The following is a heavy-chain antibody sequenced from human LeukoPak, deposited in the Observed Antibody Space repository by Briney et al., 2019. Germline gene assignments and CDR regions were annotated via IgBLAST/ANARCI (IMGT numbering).Heavy chain of an antibody. V-gene: IGHV3-21*01. J-gene: IGHJ4*02. Sequence: GGSLRLSCAASGFTFSSYSMNWVRQAPGKGLKWVSSISSSSSYIYYADSVKGRFTISRDNAKNSLYLQMNSLRAEDTAVYYCARDLSRITIFGVVIPLGYWGQGTLVTVSS. D-gene: IGHD3-3*01. CDR2: ISSSSSYI. CDR1: GFTFSSYS. CDR3: ARDLSRITIFGVVIPLGY.